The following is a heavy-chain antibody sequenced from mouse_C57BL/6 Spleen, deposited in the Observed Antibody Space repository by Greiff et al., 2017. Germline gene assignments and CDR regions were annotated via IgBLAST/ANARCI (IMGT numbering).Heavy chain of an antibody. Sequence: VQLQQSGAGLVKPGASVKISCKASGYTFSSYAMHWVKQSPEKRLEWVGTITPGDGDTNYPDKFKGQATLTGDNSSNNAYMQLRRLTSEDSAVYCCASGGLMLRDVWGPGTTVTVSA. CDR1: GYTFSSYA. J-gene: IGHJ1*01. CDR2: ITPGDGDT. V-gene: IGHV1-80*01. CDR3: ASGGLMLRDV. D-gene: IGHD1-1*02.